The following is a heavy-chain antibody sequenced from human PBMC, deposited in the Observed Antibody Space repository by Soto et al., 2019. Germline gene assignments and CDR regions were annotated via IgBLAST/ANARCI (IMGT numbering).Heavy chain of an antibody. Sequence: SVKFSCKASGGTFSSYAISWVRQAPGQGLEWMGGIIPIFGTANCAQKFQGRVTITADESTSTAYMELSSLRSEDTAVYYCARVPSRYSGYDWEDFDYWGQGTLVTV. CDR3: ARVPSRYSGYDWEDFDY. V-gene: IGHV1-69*13. J-gene: IGHJ4*02. D-gene: IGHD5-12*01. CDR2: IIPIFGTA. CDR1: GGTFSSYA.